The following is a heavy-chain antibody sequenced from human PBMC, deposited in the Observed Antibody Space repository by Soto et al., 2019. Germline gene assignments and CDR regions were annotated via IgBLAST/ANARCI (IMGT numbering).Heavy chain of an antibody. Sequence: QVQLQESGPGLVKPSGTLSLTCAVSGGSISSSNWWSWVRQPPGKGLVWIGEIYHSGSTNYNPSLKSRVTIAVDTPKNQFSLKLSSVTSADTAVYYCARAAMGGSSWPFDYWGQGTLVTVSS. CDR1: GGSISSSNW. D-gene: IGHD6-13*01. J-gene: IGHJ4*02. CDR3: ARAAMGGSSWPFDY. CDR2: IYHSGST. V-gene: IGHV4-4*02.